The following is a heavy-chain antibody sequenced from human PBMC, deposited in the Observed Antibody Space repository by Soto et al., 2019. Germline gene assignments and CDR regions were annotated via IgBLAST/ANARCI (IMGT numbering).Heavy chain of an antibody. CDR1: GYPFSSYG. CDR2: ISAYNGNT. J-gene: IGHJ6*02. Sequence: XSVKVSCTASGYPFSSYGIIWGRQAPGQGLEWMGWISAYNGNTNYAQKLQGRVTMTTDTSTSTAYMELGSLRSDDTAVYYCARDSIFGVVIPMDVWGQGTTVTVSS. CDR3: ARDSIFGVVIPMDV. V-gene: IGHV1-18*04. D-gene: IGHD3-3*02.